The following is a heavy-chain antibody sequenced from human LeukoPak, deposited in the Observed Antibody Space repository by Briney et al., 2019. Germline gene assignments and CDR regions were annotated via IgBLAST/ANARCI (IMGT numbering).Heavy chain of an antibody. V-gene: IGHV3-30*02. Sequence: GGSLRLSCAASGFTFSSYGMHWVRQAPGKGLEWVAFIRYDGSNKYYADSVKGRFTISRDSSKNTLYLQMNSLRAEDTAVYYCAKDLEGDYVVWYFDLWGRGTLVTVSS. D-gene: IGHD4-17*01. CDR2: IRYDGSNK. J-gene: IGHJ2*01. CDR3: AKDLEGDYVVWYFDL. CDR1: GFTFSSYG.